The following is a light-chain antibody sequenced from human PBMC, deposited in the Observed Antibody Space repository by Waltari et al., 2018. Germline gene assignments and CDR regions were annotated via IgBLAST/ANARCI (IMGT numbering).Light chain of an antibody. CDR1: QSISSD. CDR2: AAS. CDR3: QQSYSTPFT. V-gene: IGKV1-39*01. J-gene: IGKJ3*01. Sequence: DIQMTQPPPSLSASVGARVTITCRASQSISSDLNWYQQKPGKAPKLLIYAASSLQSGVPSRFSGSGSGTDFTLTISSLQPEDFATYYCQQSYSTPFTFGPGTKVDIK.